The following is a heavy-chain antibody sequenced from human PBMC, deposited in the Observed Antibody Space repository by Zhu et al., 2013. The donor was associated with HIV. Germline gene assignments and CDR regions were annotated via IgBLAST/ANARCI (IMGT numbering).Heavy chain of an antibody. V-gene: IGHV1-8*01. D-gene: IGHD5-18*01. J-gene: IGHJ4*02. CDR3: ARGPRGYSYSVLFDY. CDR1: GYTFTSYA. CDR2: MNPDSGNS. Sequence: QVHLVQSGPELKKPGASVRVSCKASGYTFTSYALAWVRQAPGQGLEWMGWMNPDSGNSGYAHKFQGRVTMTRNISISMAYMELSSLRSEDTAVYYCARGPRGYSYSVLFDYWGQGTLVTVSS.